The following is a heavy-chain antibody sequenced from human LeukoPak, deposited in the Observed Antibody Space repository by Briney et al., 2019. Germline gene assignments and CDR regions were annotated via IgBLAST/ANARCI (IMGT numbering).Heavy chain of an antibody. CDR2: IWYDGSNK. D-gene: IGHD6-19*01. Sequence: GGSLRLSCAASGFTFSSYGMHWVRQAPGKGLEWVAVIWYDGSNKYYADPVKGRFTISRDNSKNTLYLQMNSLRAEDTAVYYCARNTSPRIAVAALDHWGQGTLVTVSS. CDR1: GFTFSSYG. J-gene: IGHJ4*02. CDR3: ARNTSPRIAVAALDH. V-gene: IGHV3-33*01.